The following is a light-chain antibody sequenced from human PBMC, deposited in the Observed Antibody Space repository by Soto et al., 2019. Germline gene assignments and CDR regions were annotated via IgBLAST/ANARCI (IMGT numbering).Light chain of an antibody. J-gene: IGKJ5*01. Sequence: DIQLTQSPSFLSASVGDRVTITCRASQGISSYLAWYQQKPGKAPKLLIYAASTLQSGVPSRFSGSGSETEFTLTISSLQPEDFATYYCQQLNSSPFGQGTRLEIK. CDR1: QGISSY. CDR2: AAS. V-gene: IGKV1-9*01. CDR3: QQLNSSP.